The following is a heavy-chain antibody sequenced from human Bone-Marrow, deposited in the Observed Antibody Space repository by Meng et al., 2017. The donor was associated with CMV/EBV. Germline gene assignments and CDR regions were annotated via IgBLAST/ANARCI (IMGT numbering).Heavy chain of an antibody. V-gene: IGHV3-21*01. CDR3: ARDQEDTRELLPIHKGMDV. J-gene: IGHJ6*02. CDR2: ISGGSHYI. Sequence: GESLKISCAASGFNFKTFTMNWVRQAPGKGLEWVSSISGGSHYIYYADSLKGRFTISRDNAKNSLYLRMSGLRVEDTAVYYCARDQEDTRELLPIHKGMDVWGQGTTVTVSS. D-gene: IGHD1-7*01. CDR1: GFNFKTFT.